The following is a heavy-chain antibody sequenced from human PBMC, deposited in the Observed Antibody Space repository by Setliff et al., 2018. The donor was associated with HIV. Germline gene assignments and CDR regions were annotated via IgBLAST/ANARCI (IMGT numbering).Heavy chain of an antibody. V-gene: IGHV3-53*01. CDR2: LYIGGST. Sequence: GSLRLSCAASGFTVSSNYMSWVRQAPGKGLEWVSVLYIGGSTYYADSVRGRFTISRDNSKNTLYLQMNSLRAEDTAVYYCARLKVGNTAMVPDAFDIWGQGTMVTVSS. J-gene: IGHJ3*02. CDR1: GFTVSSNY. D-gene: IGHD5-18*01. CDR3: ARLKVGNTAMVPDAFDI.